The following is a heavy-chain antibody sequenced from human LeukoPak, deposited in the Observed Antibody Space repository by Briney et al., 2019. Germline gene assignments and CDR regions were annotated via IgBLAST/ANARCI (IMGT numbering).Heavy chain of an antibody. CDR3: ARDRGEYPYYFDY. CDR2: IYPSGNT. Sequence: SETLSLTCTVSGGSISSYYWSWIRQPVGKGLEWIGRIYPSGNTNYNPSLKSRVTTSVDKSKNQFSLKLSSVTAADTAVYYCARDRGEYPYYFDYWGQGTLVTVSS. CDR1: GGSISSYY. V-gene: IGHV4-4*07. D-gene: IGHD4-17*01. J-gene: IGHJ4*02.